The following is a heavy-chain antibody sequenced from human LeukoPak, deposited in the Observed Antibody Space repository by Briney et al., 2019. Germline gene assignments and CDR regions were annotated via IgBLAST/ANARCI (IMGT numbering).Heavy chain of an antibody. V-gene: IGHV3-7*01. J-gene: IGHJ4*02. D-gene: IGHD3-9*01. CDR2: IKQDGGEK. Sequence: GGSLRLSCAASGFTFSTYWMSWVRQAPGKGLEWVANIKQDGGEKYYVDSVKGRFTISRDNAKNSLYLQMDSLRAEDTAVYYCGSRGNILTGSGYYFDYWGQGTLVTVSS. CDR3: GSRGNILTGSGYYFDY. CDR1: GFTFSTYW.